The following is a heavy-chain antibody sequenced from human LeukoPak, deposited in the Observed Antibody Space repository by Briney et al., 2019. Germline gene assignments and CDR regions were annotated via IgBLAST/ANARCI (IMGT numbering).Heavy chain of an antibody. Sequence: GGSLRLSCAASGFTFSSYSMNWVRQAPGKGLEWVSSISSSSSYIYYADSVKGRFTISRDNAKNSLYLQMNSLRAEDTAVYYCAREIPLPYEDLYYFDYWGQGTLVTVSS. D-gene: IGHD5-12*01. J-gene: IGHJ4*02. CDR2: ISSSSSYI. CDR1: GFTFSSYS. V-gene: IGHV3-21*01. CDR3: AREIPLPYEDLYYFDY.